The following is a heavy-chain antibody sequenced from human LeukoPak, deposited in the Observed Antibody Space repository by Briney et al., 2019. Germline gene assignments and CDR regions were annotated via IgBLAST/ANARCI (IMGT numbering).Heavy chain of an antibody. V-gene: IGHV3-23*01. CDR1: GFTFSIYA. J-gene: IGHJ4*02. D-gene: IGHD6-19*01. CDR3: AKGAGSSGFTPGDY. Sequence: GGSLRLSCAASGFTFSIYAMSWVRRAPGKGLEWVSGISGSGGSTNYADSVKGRFTISRDNSKNTLYLQMKSLRAEDTAVYYCAKGAGSSGFTPGDYWGQGTLVTVSS. CDR2: ISGSGGST.